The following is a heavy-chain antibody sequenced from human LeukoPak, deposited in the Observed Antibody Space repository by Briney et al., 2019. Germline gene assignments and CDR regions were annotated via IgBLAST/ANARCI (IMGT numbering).Heavy chain of an antibody. J-gene: IGHJ6*02. CDR3: ARDRRTYYGSGSYYYGMDV. CDR1: GFTFSSYA. D-gene: IGHD3-10*01. V-gene: IGHV3-30-3*01. Sequence: GGSLRLSCAASGFTFSSYALHWVRQAPGKGLGWVAVISYDGSNKYYADSVKGRFTISRDNSKNTLYLQMSSLRAEDTAVYYCARDRRTYYGSGSYYYGMDVWGQGTTVTVS. CDR2: ISYDGSNK.